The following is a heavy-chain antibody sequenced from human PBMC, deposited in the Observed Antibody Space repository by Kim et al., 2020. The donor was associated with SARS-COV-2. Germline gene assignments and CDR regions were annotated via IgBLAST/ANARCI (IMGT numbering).Heavy chain of an antibody. CDR2: IGITGTSI. J-gene: IGHJ6*01. V-gene: IGHV3-48*04. Sequence: GGSLRLSCAASGFTFSTYCMTWVRQAPGKGLEWLSYIGITGTSINYVDSVRGRFTIYRDNAKNSLYLQMNSLRAEDTAVYYCARGGADGSGAPCYYH. CDR3: ARGGADGSGAPCYYH. D-gene: IGHD3-22*01. CDR1: GFTFSTYC.